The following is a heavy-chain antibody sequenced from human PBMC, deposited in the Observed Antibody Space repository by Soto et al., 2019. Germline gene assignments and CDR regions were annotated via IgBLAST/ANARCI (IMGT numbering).Heavy chain of an antibody. CDR1: GYTFTSYA. D-gene: IGHD6-19*01. J-gene: IGHJ5*02. V-gene: IGHV1-18*01. CDR3: ARGGSGWYWFDP. Sequence: ASAEPSWKASGYTFTSYASSWVQQAHGQGLEWMGWISAYNGNTNYAQKLQGRVTMTTDTSTSTAYMELRSLRSDDTAVYYCARGGSGWYWFDPWGQGTLVTVSS. CDR2: ISAYNGNT.